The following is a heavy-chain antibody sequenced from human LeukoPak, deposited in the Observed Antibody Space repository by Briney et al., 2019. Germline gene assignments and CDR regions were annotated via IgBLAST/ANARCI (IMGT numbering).Heavy chain of an antibody. Sequence: SQTLSLTCAISGDSVSSNSAAWNWIRLSPSRGLEWLGRTYYRSKWYNDYAVSVKSRLTVNPDTSKNQFSLQLNSVTPEDTGVYYCAREKTASTLDYWGQGTLVTVSS. V-gene: IGHV6-1*01. CDR1: GDSVSSNSAA. J-gene: IGHJ4*02. CDR2: TYYRSKWYN. D-gene: IGHD2-21*02. CDR3: AREKTASTLDY.